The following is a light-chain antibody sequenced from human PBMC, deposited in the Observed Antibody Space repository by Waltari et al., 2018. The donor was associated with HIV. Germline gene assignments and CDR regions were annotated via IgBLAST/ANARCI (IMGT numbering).Light chain of an antibody. CDR2: DAS. Sequence: EIVMTQSPATLSVSPGERVTLSCRASQRISSNLACYQQKPGQGPRLLIYDASTRATDIPARFSGSGSGTEFTLTISSLQSEDFAIYYCQQYVNWPPYTFGQGTKLEIK. V-gene: IGKV3-15*01. J-gene: IGKJ2*01. CDR3: QQYVNWPPYT. CDR1: QRISSN.